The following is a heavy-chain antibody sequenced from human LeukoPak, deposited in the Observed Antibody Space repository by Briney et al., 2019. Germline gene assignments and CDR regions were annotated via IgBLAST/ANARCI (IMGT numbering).Heavy chain of an antibody. J-gene: IGHJ3*02. CDR2: INWNGGST. V-gene: IGHV3-20*04. CDR3: ALRYCSGGSCSNDAFDI. CDR1: GFTFDDYG. Sequence: GGSLRLSCAASGFTFDDYGMSWVRQAPGKGLEWVSGINWNGGSTGYADSVKGRFTISRDNAKNSLYLQMNSLRAEDTAVYYCALRYCSGGSCSNDAFDIWGQGTMVTVSS. D-gene: IGHD2-15*01.